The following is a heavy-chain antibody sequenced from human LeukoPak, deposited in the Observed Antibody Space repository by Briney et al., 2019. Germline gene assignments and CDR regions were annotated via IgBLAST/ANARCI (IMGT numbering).Heavy chain of an antibody. CDR3: AKDLHSGWYFDY. CDR2: IRYDGSNK. CDR1: GFTFSSYG. V-gene: IGHV3-30*02. D-gene: IGHD6-19*01. Sequence: PGGSLRLSCAASGFTFSSYGMHWVRQAPGKGLEWVAFIRYDGSNKYYADSVKGRFTISRGNSKNTLYLQVNSLRAEDTAVYYCAKDLHSGWYFDYWGQGTLVTVSS. J-gene: IGHJ4*02.